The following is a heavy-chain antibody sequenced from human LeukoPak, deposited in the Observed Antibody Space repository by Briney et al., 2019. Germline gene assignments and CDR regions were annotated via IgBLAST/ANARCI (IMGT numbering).Heavy chain of an antibody. D-gene: IGHD1-14*01. Sequence: PGGSLRLSCAASGFTFSSYSMNWVRQAPGKGLEWVSSISSSSSYIYYADSVKGRFTISRDNAKNSLYLQMNSLRAEDTAVYYCARDGVDHSCLDYWGQGTLVTVSS. V-gene: IGHV3-21*01. CDR2: ISSSSSYI. CDR1: GFTFSSYS. J-gene: IGHJ4*02. CDR3: ARDGVDHSCLDY.